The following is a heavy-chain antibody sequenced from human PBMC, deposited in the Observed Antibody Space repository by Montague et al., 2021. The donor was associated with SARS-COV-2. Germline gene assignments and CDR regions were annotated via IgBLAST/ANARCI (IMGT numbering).Heavy chain of an antibody. J-gene: IGHJ4*02. CDR1: GGSISTHF. V-gene: IGHV4-4*07. CDR2: IYPSGST. Sequence: SETLSLTCTVSGGSISTHFWNWIRQPAGKGLEWIGRIYPSGSTHYNPSLRSRLTMSVDTSKNQFSLRLTSVTAADTAVYYCARDTEGDFWTGNYFDYWGQGTLVTVSS. D-gene: IGHD3/OR15-3a*01. CDR3: ARDTEGDFWTGNYFDY.